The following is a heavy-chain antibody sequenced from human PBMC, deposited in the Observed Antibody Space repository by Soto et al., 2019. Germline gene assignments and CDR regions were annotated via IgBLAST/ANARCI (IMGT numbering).Heavy chain of an antibody. Sequence: GGSLRLSCAASGFTFSSYAMHWVCQAPGKGLEWVAVISYDGSNKYYADSVKGRFTISRDNSKNTLYLQMNSLRAEDTAVYYCATRLDDCSSTSCYYYYYGMDVWGQGTTVTVSS. D-gene: IGHD2-2*01. CDR1: GFTFSSYA. J-gene: IGHJ6*02. CDR3: ATRLDDCSSTSCYYYYYGMDV. CDR2: ISYDGSNK. V-gene: IGHV3-30-3*01.